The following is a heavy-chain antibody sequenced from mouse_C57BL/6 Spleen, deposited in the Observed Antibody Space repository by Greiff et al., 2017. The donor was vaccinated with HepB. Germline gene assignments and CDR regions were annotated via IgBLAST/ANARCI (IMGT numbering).Heavy chain of an antibody. CDR2: INPSNGGT. Sequence: QVQLQQPGTELVKPGASVKLSCKASGYTFTSYWLHWVKQRPGQGLEWIGNINPSNGGTNYNEKFKSKATLPVDKSSSTAYMQLSSLTSEDSAVYYCARSDYDYDALVWGTGTTVTVSS. V-gene: IGHV1-53*01. CDR1: GYTFTSYW. D-gene: IGHD2-4*01. CDR3: ARSDYDYDALV. J-gene: IGHJ1*03.